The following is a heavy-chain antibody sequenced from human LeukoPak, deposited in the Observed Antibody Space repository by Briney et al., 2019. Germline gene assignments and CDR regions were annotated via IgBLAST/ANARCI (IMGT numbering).Heavy chain of an antibody. CDR1: GFTFSSYW. D-gene: IGHD3/OR15-3a*01. CDR2: IKQDGSEK. CDR3: ARDSVIYGY. J-gene: IGHJ4*02. V-gene: IGHV3-7*01. Sequence: PGGPLRLSCAASGFTFSSYWMSWVRQAPGKGLEWVANIKQDGSEKHYVDSVKGRFTVSRDNAKNSLYLQMSSLRAEDTAVYYCARDSVIYGYWGQGTLVTVSS.